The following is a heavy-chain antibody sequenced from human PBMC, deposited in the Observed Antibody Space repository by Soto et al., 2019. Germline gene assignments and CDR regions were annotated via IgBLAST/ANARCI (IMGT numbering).Heavy chain of an antibody. J-gene: IGHJ4*02. CDR3: ARGRYGDY. CDR2: ISAHNGNI. CDR1: GYTFTSYG. V-gene: IGHV1-18*01. D-gene: IGHD1-1*01. Sequence: QVHLVQSGAEVKKPGASVKVSCKASGYTFTSYGITWVRQAPGQGLEWMGWISAHNGNIDYAQKLQGRVIVTRDTSTCTAYMELMSLRSDDTAVYFCARGRYGDYCGQGALVTVSS.